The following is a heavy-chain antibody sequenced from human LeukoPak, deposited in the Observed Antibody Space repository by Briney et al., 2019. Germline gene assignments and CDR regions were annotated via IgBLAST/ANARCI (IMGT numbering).Heavy chain of an antibody. CDR3: AKSRYTSSNTNDY. Sequence: GGSLRLSCGASGFTFSNYAMSWVRQAPGKGLEWVSTITSCGSTYYADSVKGRFTISRDSPKTTLYLQMNSLRAEDTAVYYCAKSRYTSSNTNDYWGQGTLVTVSS. CDR2: ITSCGST. J-gene: IGHJ4*02. D-gene: IGHD2-2*02. CDR1: GFTFSNYA. V-gene: IGHV3-23*01.